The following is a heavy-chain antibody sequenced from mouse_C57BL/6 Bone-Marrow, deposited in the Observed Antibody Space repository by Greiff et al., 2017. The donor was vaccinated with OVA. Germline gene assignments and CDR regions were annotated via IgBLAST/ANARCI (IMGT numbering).Heavy chain of an antibody. CDR1: GYTFTSYW. J-gene: IGHJ4*01. CDR3: ARSGDGYYDYAMDY. V-gene: IGHV1-64*01. D-gene: IGHD2-3*01. Sequence: QVQLQQPGAELVKPGASVKLSCKASGYTFTSYWMHWVKQRPGQGLEWIGMIHPNSGSTNYNEKFKSKATLTVDKSSSTAYMQLSSLTSEDSAVYYCARSGDGYYDYAMDYWGQGTSVTVSS. CDR2: IHPNSGST.